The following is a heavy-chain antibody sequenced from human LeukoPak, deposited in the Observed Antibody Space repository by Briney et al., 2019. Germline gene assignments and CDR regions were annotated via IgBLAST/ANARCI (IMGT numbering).Heavy chain of an antibody. J-gene: IGHJ4*02. CDR2: ITGNSAYT. CDR1: GCIFTSFS. Sequence: GGSLRLSCAGSGCIFTSFSMNWVRQAPGKGLEWVSSITGNSAYTHYADSVRGRFTISRDNSKNSLYLQLNNLRVEDTALYYCARGDSDYYDTRGYAFEYWGQGTLVAVSS. V-gene: IGHV3-21*01. CDR3: ARGDSDYYDTRGYAFEY. D-gene: IGHD3-22*01.